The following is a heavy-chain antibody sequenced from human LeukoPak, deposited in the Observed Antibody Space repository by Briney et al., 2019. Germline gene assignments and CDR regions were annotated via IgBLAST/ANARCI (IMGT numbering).Heavy chain of an antibody. J-gene: IGHJ3*02. V-gene: IGHV3-33*01. Sequence: GRSLRLSCAASGFTFSSYGMHWVRQAPGKGLGWVAVIWYDGSNKYYADSVKGRFTISRDNSKNTLYLQMNSLRAEDTAVYYCARGYKGFDIRGQGTMVTVSS. D-gene: IGHD1-14*01. CDR3: ARGYKGFDI. CDR2: IWYDGSNK. CDR1: GFTFSSYG.